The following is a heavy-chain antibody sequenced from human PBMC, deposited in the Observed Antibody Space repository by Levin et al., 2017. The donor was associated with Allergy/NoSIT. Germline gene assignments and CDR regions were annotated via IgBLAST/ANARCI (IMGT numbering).Heavy chain of an antibody. J-gene: IGHJ4*02. Sequence: PSETLSLTCTVSGGSISSGGYYWSWIRQHPGKGLEWIGYIYYSGSTYYNPSLKSRVTISVDTSKNQFSLKLSSVTAADTAVYYCARVPGYCSGGSCYRAQGGLDYWGQGTLVTVSS. V-gene: IGHV4-31*03. CDR3: ARVPGYCSGGSCYRAQGGLDY. CDR2: IYYSGST. D-gene: IGHD2-15*01. CDR1: GGSISSGGYY.